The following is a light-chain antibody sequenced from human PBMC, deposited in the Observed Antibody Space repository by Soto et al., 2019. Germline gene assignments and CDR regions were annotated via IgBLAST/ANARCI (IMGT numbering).Light chain of an antibody. Sequence: SALTQPPSASGTPGQRVTISCSGSSSNIGSNTVNWYQQLPGTAPKLLIYSNNQRPSGVPDRFSGSKSGTSASLAISGLQSEDEADYYCAAWDDSLNGPGVVFGGGTKLTVL. CDR1: SSNIGSNT. V-gene: IGLV1-44*01. CDR2: SNN. J-gene: IGLJ2*01. CDR3: AAWDDSLNGPGVV.